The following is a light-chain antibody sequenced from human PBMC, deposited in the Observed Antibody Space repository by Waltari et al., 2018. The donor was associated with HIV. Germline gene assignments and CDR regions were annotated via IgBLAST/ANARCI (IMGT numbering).Light chain of an antibody. Sequence: ENVLTQSPGTLSLSPGESATLSCRASQSVSSSYLAWYQQKPGQAPRLLIYDVSSRATGIPDRFSGSGSGTDFTLTISRLEPEDFAVYYCQQFGSSTWTFGQGTKVEIK. CDR1: QSVSSSY. CDR2: DVS. J-gene: IGKJ1*01. CDR3: QQFGSSTWT. V-gene: IGKV3-20*01.